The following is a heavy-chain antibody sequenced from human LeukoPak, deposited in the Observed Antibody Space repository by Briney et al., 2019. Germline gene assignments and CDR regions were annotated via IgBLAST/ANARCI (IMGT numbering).Heavy chain of an antibody. V-gene: IGHV3-53*01. CDR1: GFTVSSNY. Sequence: PGGSLRLSCAASGFTVSSNYMSWVRQAPGKGLGWVSVIYSRGSTYYADSVKGRFTISRDNSKNTLYLQMNSLRAEDTAVYYCVRGPGSSWYQADYWGQGTLVTVSS. CDR2: IYSRGST. CDR3: VRGPGSSWYQADY. J-gene: IGHJ4*02. D-gene: IGHD6-13*01.